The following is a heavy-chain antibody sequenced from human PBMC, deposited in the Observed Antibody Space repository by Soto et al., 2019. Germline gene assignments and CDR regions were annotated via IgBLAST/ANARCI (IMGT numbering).Heavy chain of an antibody. CDR3: ARAIGYCSGGSCAHTYYYMDV. J-gene: IGHJ6*02. CDR1: GYTFTSYG. Sequence: ASVKVSCKASGYTFTSYGISWVRQAPGQGLEWMGWISTYNGSTNYAQKLQGRVTMTRDTSISTAYMELSRLTSDDTAVYYCARAIGYCSGGSCAHTYYYMDVWGQGTTVTVSS. D-gene: IGHD2-15*01. V-gene: IGHV1-18*01. CDR2: ISTYNGST.